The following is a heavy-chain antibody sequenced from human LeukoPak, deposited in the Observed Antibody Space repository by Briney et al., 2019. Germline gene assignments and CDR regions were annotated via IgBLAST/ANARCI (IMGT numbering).Heavy chain of an antibody. CDR3: ARDTGEVVTESNWFDP. D-gene: IGHD7-27*01. CDR2: ISYDGSNK. V-gene: IGHV3-30-3*01. J-gene: IGHJ5*02. CDR1: GFTFSSYA. Sequence: GGSLRLSCAASGFTFSSYAMHWVRQAPGKGLEWVAVISYDGSNKYYADSVKGRFTISRDNSKNTLYLQMNSLRAEDKAVYYCARDTGEVVTESNWFDPWGQGTLVTVSS.